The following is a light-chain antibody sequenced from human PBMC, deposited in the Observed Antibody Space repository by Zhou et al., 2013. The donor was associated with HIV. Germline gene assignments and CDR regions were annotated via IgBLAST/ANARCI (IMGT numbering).Light chain of an antibody. V-gene: IGKV3-15*01. CDR2: GAS. CDR1: QSVRSN. J-gene: IGKJ1*01. Sequence: IVMTQSPATLSVSPGERATLSCRASQSVRSNLAWYQQKPGQAPRLLIHGASTRAAGLPARFSGSGSGTEFTLTISSLQPDDSAIYYCQQGSSYWTFGQGTKVEIK. CDR3: QQGSSYWT.